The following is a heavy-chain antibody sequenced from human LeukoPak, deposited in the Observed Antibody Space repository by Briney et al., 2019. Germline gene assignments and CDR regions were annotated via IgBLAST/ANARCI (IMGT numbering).Heavy chain of an antibody. CDR1: GYTFTSYD. CDR3: VRGLKRAAGPPFFVY. J-gene: IGHJ4*02. CDR2: MNPNSGNT. V-gene: IGHV1-8*01. D-gene: IGHD6-13*01. Sequence: ASVKVSCKASGYTFTSYDINWMRQATAQGLEGMGWMNPNSGNTGYAQKFQGRVTMTRNTSISTAYMELRSLRSEDTAVYYCVRGLKRAAGPPFFVYWGQGTLVTVSS.